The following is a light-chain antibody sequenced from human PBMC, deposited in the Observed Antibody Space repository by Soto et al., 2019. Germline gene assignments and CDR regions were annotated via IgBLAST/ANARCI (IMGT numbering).Light chain of an antibody. CDR2: DVS. CDR1: SSGVGGYSY. CDR3: CSYAGSYTGV. Sequence: QSALTQPRSVSGSPGQSVTISCTGTSSGVGGYSYVSWYQQHPGKAPKLIIYDVSKRPSGVPDRFSGSKSGNTASLTISGLQAEDEADYYCCSYAGSYTGVFGGGTKLTVL. V-gene: IGLV2-11*01. J-gene: IGLJ3*02.